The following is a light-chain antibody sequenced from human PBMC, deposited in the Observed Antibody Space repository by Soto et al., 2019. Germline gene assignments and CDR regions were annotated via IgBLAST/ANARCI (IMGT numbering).Light chain of an antibody. CDR1: QSVSSN. CDR3: QQRSNWPVT. CDR2: DAS. J-gene: IGKJ1*01. Sequence: EIVLTQSPATLSLSLGERATLSCRASQSVSSNLAWYQQKPGQAPGLLIYDASSRAPGIPARFSGSGSGTDFTLTISSLEPEDFAVYYCQQRSNWPVTFGQGTKVEIK. V-gene: IGKV3-11*01.